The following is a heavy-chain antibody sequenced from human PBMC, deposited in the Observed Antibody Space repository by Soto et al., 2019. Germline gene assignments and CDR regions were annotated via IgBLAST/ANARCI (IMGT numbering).Heavy chain of an antibody. Sequence: GGSLRLSCAASGFTFSSYSMSWVRQAPGKGLEWVSSISSSSSYIYYADSVKGRFTISRDNAKNSLYLQMNSLRAEDTAVYYCARDDYDFWSGPDFDYWGQGTLVTVSS. CDR2: ISSSSSYI. V-gene: IGHV3-21*01. CDR3: ARDDYDFWSGPDFDY. D-gene: IGHD3-3*01. J-gene: IGHJ4*02. CDR1: GFTFSSYS.